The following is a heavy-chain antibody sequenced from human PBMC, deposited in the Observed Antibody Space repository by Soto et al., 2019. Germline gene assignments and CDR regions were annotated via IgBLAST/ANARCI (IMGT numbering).Heavy chain of an antibody. D-gene: IGHD3-10*01. CDR1: GFTFSSYA. J-gene: IGHJ6*02. V-gene: IGHV3-23*01. CDR3: NYGSGSYYNVPYYYYGMDV. Sequence: GGSLRLSCAASGFTFSSYAMSWVRQAPGKGLEWVSAISGSGGSTYYADSVKGRFTISRDNSKNTLYLQMNSLRAEDTAVYYCNYGSGSYYNVPYYYYGMDVWGQGTTVTVSS. CDR2: ISGSGGST.